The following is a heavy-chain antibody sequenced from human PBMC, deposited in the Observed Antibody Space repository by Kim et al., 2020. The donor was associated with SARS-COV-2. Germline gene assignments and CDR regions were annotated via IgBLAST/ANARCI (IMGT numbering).Heavy chain of an antibody. CDR2: INHSGST. D-gene: IGHD3-22*01. V-gene: IGHV4-34*01. Sequence: SETLSLTCAVYGGSFSGYYWSWIRQPPGKGLEWIGEINHSGSTNYNPSLKSRVTISVDTSKNQFSLKLSSVTAADTAVYYCARGPPITMIVVVHYYYGMDVWGQGTTVTVSS. J-gene: IGHJ6*02. CDR1: GGSFSGYY. CDR3: ARGPPITMIVVVHYYYGMDV.